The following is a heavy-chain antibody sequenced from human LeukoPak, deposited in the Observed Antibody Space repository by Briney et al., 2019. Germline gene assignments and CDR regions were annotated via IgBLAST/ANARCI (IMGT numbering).Heavy chain of an antibody. V-gene: IGHV3-33*03. CDR2: IWYDGSNK. CDR1: GFTFSSYG. CDR3: ARTRYPNTFDI. D-gene: IGHD1-26*01. J-gene: IGHJ3*02. Sequence: GGSLRLSCAASGFTFSSYGMHWVRQAPGKGLEWVAVIWYDGSNKYYADSVKGRFTISRDNAKNSLYLQMNSLRAEDTAAYYCARTRYPNTFDIWGQGTMVTVSS.